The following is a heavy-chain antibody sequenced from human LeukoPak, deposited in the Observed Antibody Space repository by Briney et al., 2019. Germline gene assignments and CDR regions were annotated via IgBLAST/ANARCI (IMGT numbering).Heavy chain of an antibody. CDR3: AKEPREYCSSTSCPNWFDS. D-gene: IGHD2-2*01. V-gene: IGHV3-23*01. J-gene: IGHJ5*01. CDR2: ISASGGTT. CDR1: GFTFNSYA. Sequence: PGGSLRLSCAASGFTFNSYAMSWVRPVPGKGLEWVSAISASGGTTYYADSVKGRFTISRDNSENTLFLQMNSLRAEDTAVYYCAKEPREYCSSTSCPNWFDSWGQGTLVTVSS.